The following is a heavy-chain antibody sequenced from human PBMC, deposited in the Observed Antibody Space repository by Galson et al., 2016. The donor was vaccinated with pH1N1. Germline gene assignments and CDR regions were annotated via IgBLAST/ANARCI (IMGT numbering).Heavy chain of an antibody. J-gene: IGHJ3*02. CDR3: ATFTMTISFDAFHI. Sequence: SYWGWIRQPPRKGLEWIGSIYHSGSTYYNPSLKSRVTISTDTSKNHFSLKLSSVTAADTAIYYCATFTMTISFDAFHIWGQGTVVTVSS. V-gene: IGHV4-38-2*01. D-gene: IGHD3-22*01. CDR1: SY. CDR2: IYHSGST.